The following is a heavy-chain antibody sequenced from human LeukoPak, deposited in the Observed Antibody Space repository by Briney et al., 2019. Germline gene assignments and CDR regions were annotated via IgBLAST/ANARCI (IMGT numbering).Heavy chain of an antibody. J-gene: IGHJ4*02. D-gene: IGHD5-18*01. CDR2: ISGGGGTT. CDR1: GFTFSNYA. Sequence: GGSLRLSCAASGFTFSNYAMSWVRQAPGKGLEWVSAISGGGGTTYYADSVKGRFTISRDNSKNTLYLQMNSLRAEDTAAYYCAHVLDTARGVMDYWGQGTLVTVSS. CDR3: AHVLDTARGVMDY. V-gene: IGHV3-23*01.